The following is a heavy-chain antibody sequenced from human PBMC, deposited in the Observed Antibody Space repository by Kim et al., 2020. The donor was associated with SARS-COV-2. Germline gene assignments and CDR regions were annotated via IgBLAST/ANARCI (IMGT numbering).Heavy chain of an antibody. J-gene: IGHJ6*02. CDR2: INHSGST. D-gene: IGHD3-9*01. CDR1: GGSFSGYY. Sequence: SETLSLTCAVYGGSFSGYYWSWIRQPPGKGLEWIGEINHSGSTNYNPSLKSRVTISVDTSKNQFSLKLSSVTAADTAVYYCARLTSLRYFDWSPYYYYGMDVWGQGTTVTVSS. V-gene: IGHV4-34*01. CDR3: ARLTSLRYFDWSPYYYYGMDV.